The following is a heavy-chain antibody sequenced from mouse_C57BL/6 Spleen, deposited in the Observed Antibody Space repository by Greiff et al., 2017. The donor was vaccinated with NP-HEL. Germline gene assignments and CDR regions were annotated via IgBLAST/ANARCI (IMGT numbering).Heavy chain of an antibody. D-gene: IGHD1-1*01. CDR3: ARGYYGSSFLYYFDY. CDR2: INPNSGGT. Sequence: EVQLHQSGPELVKPGASVKIPCKASGYTFTDYNMDWVKQSHGKSLEWIGDINPNSGGTIYNQKFKGKATLTVDKSSSTAYMELRSLTAEDTAGYYCARGYYGSSFLYYFDYWGQGTTLTVSS. J-gene: IGHJ2*01. V-gene: IGHV1-18*01. CDR1: GYTFTDYN.